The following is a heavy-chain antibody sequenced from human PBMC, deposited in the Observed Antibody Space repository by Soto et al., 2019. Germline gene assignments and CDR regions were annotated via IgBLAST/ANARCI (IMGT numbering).Heavy chain of an antibody. J-gene: IGHJ5*02. V-gene: IGHV1-18*01. CDR2: ISTYSGDT. CDR3: ARHHGPTTSENWFDP. D-gene: IGHD5-12*01. Sequence: ASVKVSCKASGYTFFTYDISWVRQAPGQGLEWMGWISTYSGDTEYAQKFQGRVTTTTDTSTTTAYLELRSLRSDDTAVYYCARHHGPTTSENWFDPWGQGTLVTVSS. CDR1: GYTFFTYD.